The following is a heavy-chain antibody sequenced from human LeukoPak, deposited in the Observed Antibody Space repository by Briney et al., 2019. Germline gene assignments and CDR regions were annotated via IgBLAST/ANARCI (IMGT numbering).Heavy chain of an antibody. J-gene: IGHJ4*02. D-gene: IGHD3-9*01. CDR1: GFTFSSYW. CDR2: IKQDGSEK. CDR3: ARGAVLRYFDWLSHFDY. Sequence: GGSLRLSCAASGFTFSSYWMSWVRQAPGKGLEWVANIKQDGSEKYYVDSVKGRFTISRDNAKNSLYLQMNSLRAEDTAVYYCARGAVLRYFDWLSHFDYWGQGTLVTVSS. V-gene: IGHV3-7*01.